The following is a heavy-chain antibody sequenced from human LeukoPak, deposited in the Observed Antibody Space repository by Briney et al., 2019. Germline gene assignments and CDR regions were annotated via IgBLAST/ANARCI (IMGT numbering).Heavy chain of an antibody. J-gene: IGHJ4*02. CDR3: ARGGNSGWRTPNDDY. CDR1: GYTFNNYG. CDR2: ISAYNGHT. Sequence: ASVRVSFKASGYTFNNYGISWVRQAPGQGLEWMGWISAYNGHTNYAQKLQDRVTMTTDTSTSTAYMELRSLRSDDTAVYYCARGGNSGWRTPNDDYWGQGTLVTVSS. D-gene: IGHD6-19*01. V-gene: IGHV1-18*01.